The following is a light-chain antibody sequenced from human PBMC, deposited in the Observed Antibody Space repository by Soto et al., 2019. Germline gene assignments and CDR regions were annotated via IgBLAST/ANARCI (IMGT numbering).Light chain of an antibody. CDR1: SSDVGGYNY. V-gene: IGLV2-14*01. CDR3: SSYTSGSTRV. J-gene: IGLJ3*02. Sequence: QSVLTQPASVSGSPGQSITISCTGTSSDVGGYNYVSWYQQHPGKVPKLMIYEVTNRPSGVSNRFSGSKSGNTASLTISGLQTEDEADYYCSSYTSGSTRVFGGGTKVTVL. CDR2: EVT.